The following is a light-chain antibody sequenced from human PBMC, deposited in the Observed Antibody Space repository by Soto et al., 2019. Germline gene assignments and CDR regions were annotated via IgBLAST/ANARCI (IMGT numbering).Light chain of an antibody. CDR3: LQYTSYSPWT. CDR2: DAS. Sequence: DIQMTQSPSTLSASVGDRVTFTCRATQSITNLLAWYRQKPGKAPKFLIYDASTLESRVPTRFSGSGSGTEFTLTISSLQPYDFATYYCLQYTSYSPWTFGQGTKVEMK. J-gene: IGKJ1*01. CDR1: QSITNL. V-gene: IGKV1-5*01.